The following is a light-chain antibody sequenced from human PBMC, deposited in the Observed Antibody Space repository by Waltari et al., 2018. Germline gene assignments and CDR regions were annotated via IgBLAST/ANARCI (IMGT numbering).Light chain of an antibody. CDR2: WAS. CDR1: QSVLYSTNNKNY. Sequence: DIVMTQSPDSLAVSLGERATINCKSSQSVLYSTNNKNYLAWYQQKPGQPPKLLIYWASTRESGVPDRFSGSGSGTDVTLTISSLQAEDVAVYYCQQYYTTCTFGGGTKVEIK. V-gene: IGKV4-1*01. J-gene: IGKJ4*01. CDR3: QQYYTTCT.